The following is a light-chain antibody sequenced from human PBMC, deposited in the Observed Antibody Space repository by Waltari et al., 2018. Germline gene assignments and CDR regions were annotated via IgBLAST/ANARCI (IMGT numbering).Light chain of an antibody. CDR1: KNIRTD. J-gene: IGKJ1*01. CDR3: LQDDSYIQS. V-gene: IGKV1-6*01. CDR2: GSS. Sequence: AIQMTQSPSPLSASVGDRFTITCRASKNIRTDLGWYQQKPGRAPKLRIYGSSILYGGVPSRFSGSGSGTFFTLTISSLQPEDFATYYCLQDDSYIQSFGQGTKVEIK.